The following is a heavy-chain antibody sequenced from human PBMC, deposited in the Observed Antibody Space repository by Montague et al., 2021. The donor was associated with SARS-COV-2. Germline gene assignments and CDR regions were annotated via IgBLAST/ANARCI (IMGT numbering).Heavy chain of an antibody. Sequence: SETLSLTCTVSGGSISSSSYYWGWIRQPPGKGLEWIGSIYYSGSTYYNPSLKSRAPISVDTSKNQFSLKLSSVTAADTAVYYCATITLGYCTNGVCQPPDYWGQGTLVTVSS. J-gene: IGHJ4*02. CDR2: IYYSGST. CDR3: ATITLGYCTNGVCQPPDY. CDR1: GGSISSSSYY. V-gene: IGHV4-39*01. D-gene: IGHD2-8*01.